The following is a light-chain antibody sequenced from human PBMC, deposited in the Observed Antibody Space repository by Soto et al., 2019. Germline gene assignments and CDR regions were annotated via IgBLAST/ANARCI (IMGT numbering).Light chain of an antibody. Sequence: QSALTQPPSASGSPGQSVTTSCTGTSSDVGGYNYVSWYQQHPGKAPKLIIYEVTKRPSGVPDRFSGSKSGNTASLTVSGLQAEDEAYYYCSSSSGTNNVVFGGGTKLTVL. CDR3: SSSSGTNNVV. CDR2: EVT. J-gene: IGLJ2*01. CDR1: SSDVGGYNY. V-gene: IGLV2-8*01.